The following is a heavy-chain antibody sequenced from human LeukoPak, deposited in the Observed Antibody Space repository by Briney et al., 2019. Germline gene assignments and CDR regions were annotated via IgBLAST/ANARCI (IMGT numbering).Heavy chain of an antibody. Sequence: GASVKVSSKASGYTFTSYYMHWVRQAPGQGLEWMGIINPSGGSTSYAQKFQGRVTMTRDTSTSTVYMELSSLRSEDTAVYYCAAPRLGELSVDYWGQGTLVTVSS. CDR3: AAPRLGELSVDY. J-gene: IGHJ4*02. CDR2: INPSGGST. V-gene: IGHV1-46*01. CDR1: GYTFTSYY. D-gene: IGHD3-16*02.